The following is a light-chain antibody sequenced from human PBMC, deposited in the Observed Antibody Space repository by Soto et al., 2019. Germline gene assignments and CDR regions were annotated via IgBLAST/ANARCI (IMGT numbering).Light chain of an antibody. J-gene: IGKJ5*01. V-gene: IGKV1-9*01. CDR1: QGISRY. CDR2: AAS. Sequence: DIQLTQSPSFLSASVGDRVTITCRASQGISRYLDWYQQKPGKAPKLLIYAASTLQSGVPSRFSGSGSGTEFTLTISSLQPEDFATYYCLQLNSYLITFGQGTRLEIK. CDR3: LQLNSYLIT.